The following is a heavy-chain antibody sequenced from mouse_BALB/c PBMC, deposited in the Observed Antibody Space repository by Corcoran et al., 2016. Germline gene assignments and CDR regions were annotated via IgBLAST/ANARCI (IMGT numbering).Heavy chain of an antibody. Sequence: EVKLLASGGGLVQPGGSLKLSCAASGFDFSGYWMSWVRQAPGKGLEWIGEVNPDSSTINFTPSLKDKFIISRDNAKNTLYLQMSKVRSEDTALYYCARNWDWFFNVWGAGTTVTGSS. D-gene: IGHD4-1*01. J-gene: IGHJ1*01. V-gene: IGHV4-1*02. CDR1: GFDFSGYW. CDR3: ARNWDWFFNV. CDR2: VNPDSSTI.